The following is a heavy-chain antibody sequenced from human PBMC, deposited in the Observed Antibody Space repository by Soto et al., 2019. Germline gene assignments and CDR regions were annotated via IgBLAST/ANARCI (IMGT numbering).Heavy chain of an antibody. V-gene: IGHV3-33*01. CDR1: GFTFDNFG. J-gene: IGHJ4*02. Sequence: QVQLVESGGGVVQPGRSLRLSCAASGFTFDNFGMHWVRQAPGKGLEWVSVIYYDGSKKYYADSVRGRFTISRDNSKNMLYLQMDSLRAEDTATYYCARSPRVRGGTASRGCWGQGILVTVSS. CDR2: IYYDGSKK. D-gene: IGHD3-10*01. CDR3: ARSPRVRGGTASRGC.